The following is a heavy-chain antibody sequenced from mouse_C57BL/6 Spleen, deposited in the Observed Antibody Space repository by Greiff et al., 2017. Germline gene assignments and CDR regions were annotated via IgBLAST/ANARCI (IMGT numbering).Heavy chain of an antibody. CDR3: RERKTVVEDY. CDR2: YPGSGNTY. V-gene: IGHV1-83*01. J-gene: IGHJ2*01. CDR1: YTFTDYYM. Sequence: VQLQQSGPELVKPGASVKMSCKASGYTFTDYYMHWVKPKPGKGLEWIGEIYPGSGNTYYNEKFKGKATLTADTSSSTAYMQLSSLTSEDSAVYFCARERKTVVEDYWGQGTTLTVSS. D-gene: IGHD1-1*01.